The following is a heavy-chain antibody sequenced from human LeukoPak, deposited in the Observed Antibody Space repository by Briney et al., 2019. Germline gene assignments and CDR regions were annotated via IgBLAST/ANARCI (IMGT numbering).Heavy chain of an antibody. Sequence: GGSLRLSRGASGFTFSSYWMSWVRQAPGKGLEWVANIKEDGSDKNYVDSVKGRFTISRDNAKNSLYLQMNSLRAEDTAVYYCARESWSSLTWGQGTLVTVSS. CDR1: GFTFSSYW. CDR2: IKEDGSDK. J-gene: IGHJ5*02. V-gene: IGHV3-7*01. CDR3: ARESWSSLT. D-gene: IGHD3-3*01.